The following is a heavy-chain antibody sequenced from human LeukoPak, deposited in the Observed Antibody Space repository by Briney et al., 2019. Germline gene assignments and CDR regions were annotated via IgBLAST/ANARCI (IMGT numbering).Heavy chain of an antibody. CDR1: GGSFSGYY. J-gene: IGHJ4*02. Sequence: SETLSLTCAVYGGSFSGYYWSWIRQPPGKGLEWIGEINHSGSTNYNPSLKSRVTISVDTSKNQFSLKLSSVTAADTAVYCCARVGEYCSSTSCYYIFDYWGQGTLVTVSS. V-gene: IGHV4-34*01. CDR2: INHSGST. CDR3: ARVGEYCSSTSCYYIFDY. D-gene: IGHD2-2*01.